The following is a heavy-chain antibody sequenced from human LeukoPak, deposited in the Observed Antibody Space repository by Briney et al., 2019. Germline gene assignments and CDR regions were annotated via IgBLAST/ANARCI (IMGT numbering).Heavy chain of an antibody. V-gene: IGHV1-2*02. Sequence: ASVKVSCKASGYTLTGQFMHWVRQAPGQGLEWMGWINPNTGDTNYAQKFQGRVTMTRDMTINTAYMDLSRLTSDDTAVYYCASYPRYMSSPPFDYWGQGTLVTVSS. CDR3: ASYPRYMSSPPFDY. CDR1: GYTLTGQF. J-gene: IGHJ4*02. D-gene: IGHD5-12*01. CDR2: INPNTGDT.